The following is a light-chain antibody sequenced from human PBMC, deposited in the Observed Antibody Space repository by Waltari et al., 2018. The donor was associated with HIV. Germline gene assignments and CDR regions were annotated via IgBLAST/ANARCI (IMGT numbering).Light chain of an antibody. CDR2: RTD. J-gene: IGLJ2*01. Sequence: QSVLTQSPSLSGAPGQRVTISCIGTSSNIGADYDVHWYRQVSGAAPKLLIYRTDARPSGVPDRFFGSRSGASASLVINGLQTDDEADYYCQSYDSSLFWVFGGGTKLTVL. CDR1: SSNIGADYD. CDR3: QSYDSSLFWV. V-gene: IGLV1-40*01.